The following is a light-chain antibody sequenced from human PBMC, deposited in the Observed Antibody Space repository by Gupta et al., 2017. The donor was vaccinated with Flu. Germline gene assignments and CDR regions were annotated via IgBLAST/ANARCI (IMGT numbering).Light chain of an antibody. CDR2: RAS. V-gene: IGKV1-5*03. CDR1: QSVSNW. J-gene: IGKJ2*01. CDR3: LQYNSDPQT. Sequence: DIQLTQSPSTLSASVGDRVTITCRASQSVSNWLAWYQQKPGQAPTLLIYRASTLESGVPSRFSGSGSGTEFTLTISRLEPDDFATYYCLQYNSDPQTFGRGTKLEI.